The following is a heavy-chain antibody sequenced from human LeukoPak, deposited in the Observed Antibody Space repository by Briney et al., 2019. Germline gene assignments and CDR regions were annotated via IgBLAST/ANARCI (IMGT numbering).Heavy chain of an antibody. CDR1: GFTFSSSW. J-gene: IGHJ4*02. Sequence: GGSLRLSCAVSGFTFSSSWMDWVRQAPGKGLEWVANIKEDGSVKNYVDSVKCRFTISRDNTKNSLYLQMNSVRAEDTAVYYCAKNFGHQQFDSWGQGTLVIVSS. CDR2: IKEDGSVK. CDR3: AKNFGHQQFDS. D-gene: IGHD3/OR15-3a*01. V-gene: IGHV3-7*01.